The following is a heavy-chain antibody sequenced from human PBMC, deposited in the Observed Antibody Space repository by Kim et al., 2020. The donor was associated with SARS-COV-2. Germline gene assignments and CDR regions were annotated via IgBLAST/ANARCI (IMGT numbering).Heavy chain of an antibody. V-gene: IGHV4-31*03. Sequence: SETLSLTCTVSGGSISSGGYYWSWIRQHPGKGLEWIGYIYYSGSTYYNPSLKSRVTISVDTSKNQFSLKLSSVTAADTAVYYCARGWDYGDYEGAAWFDPWGQGTLVTVSS. CDR1: GGSISSGGYY. CDR2: IYYSGST. CDR3: ARGWDYGDYEGAAWFDP. D-gene: IGHD4-17*01. J-gene: IGHJ5*02.